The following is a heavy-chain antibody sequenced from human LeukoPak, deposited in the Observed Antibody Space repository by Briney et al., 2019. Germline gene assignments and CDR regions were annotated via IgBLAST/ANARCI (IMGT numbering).Heavy chain of an antibody. Sequence: SQTLSLTCTVSGGSISSGGYYWSWIRQHPGKGLEWIGYIYYSGSTNYNPSLKSRVTISVDTSKNQFSLKLSSVTAADTAVYYCARQYSSGYYYGMDVWGQGTTVTVSS. CDR2: IYYSGST. CDR1: GGSISSGGYY. CDR3: ARQYSSGYYYGMDV. J-gene: IGHJ6*02. V-gene: IGHV4-31*03. D-gene: IGHD6-19*01.